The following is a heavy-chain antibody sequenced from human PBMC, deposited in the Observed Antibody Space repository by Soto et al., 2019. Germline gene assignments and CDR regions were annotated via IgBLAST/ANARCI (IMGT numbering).Heavy chain of an antibody. CDR2: ISGAGDRT. CDR1: GFSFSSYA. CDR3: AKATRGPLSSRSSDANHFDS. V-gene: IGHV3-23*01. D-gene: IGHD6-13*01. J-gene: IGHJ4*02. Sequence: EAQLLESGGSLVQPGGSLRLSCAASGFSFSSYAMNWVRQAPGKGLEWVSTISGAGDRTYYADSVKGRFTISRDNSKNTLYLQMNSLRAEDTAVYHCAKATRGPLSSRSSDANHFDSWGQGTLATVSS.